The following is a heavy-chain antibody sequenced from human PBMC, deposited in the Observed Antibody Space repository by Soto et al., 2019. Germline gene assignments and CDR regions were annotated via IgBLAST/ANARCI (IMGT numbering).Heavy chain of an antibody. J-gene: IGHJ4*02. V-gene: IGHV4-61*01. D-gene: IGHD6-19*01. CDR1: GGSVSSGSYY. CDR3: ARRLFGSGWTLDS. CDR2: IYYSGST. Sequence: SETLSLTCTVSGGSVSSGSYYWSWIRQPPGKGLEWIGYIYYSGSTNYNPSLKSRVTISVDTSKNQFSLNMNSVTAADTAVYYCARRLFGSGWTLDSWGQGALVTVSS.